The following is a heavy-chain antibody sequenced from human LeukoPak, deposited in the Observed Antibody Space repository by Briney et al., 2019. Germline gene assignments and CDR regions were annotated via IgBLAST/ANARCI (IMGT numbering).Heavy chain of an antibody. D-gene: IGHD5-18*01. CDR1: GGSFSGYY. V-gene: IGHV4-34*01. CDR2: INHSGST. CDR3: ARGRYSFAY. J-gene: IGHJ4*02. Sequence: PSETLSHTCAVYGGSFSGYYWSWIRQPPGKGLEWIGEINHSGSTNYNPSLKSRVTISVDTSKNQFSLNLRSVTAADTAVYYCARGRYSFAYWGQGTLVTVSS.